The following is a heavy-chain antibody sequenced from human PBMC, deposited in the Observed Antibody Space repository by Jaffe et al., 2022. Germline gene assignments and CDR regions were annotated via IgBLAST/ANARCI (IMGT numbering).Heavy chain of an antibody. D-gene: IGHD3-9*01. V-gene: IGHV4-59*01. CDR3: ARASYYDILTGLSHYYMDV. CDR2: IYYSGST. Sequence: QVQLQESGPGLVKPSETLSLTCTVSGGSISSYYWSWIRQPPGKGLEWIGYIYYSGSTNYNPSLKSRVTISVDTSKNQFSLKLSSVTAADTAVYYCARASYYDILTGLSHYYMDVWGKGTTVTVSS. J-gene: IGHJ6*03. CDR1: GGSISSYY.